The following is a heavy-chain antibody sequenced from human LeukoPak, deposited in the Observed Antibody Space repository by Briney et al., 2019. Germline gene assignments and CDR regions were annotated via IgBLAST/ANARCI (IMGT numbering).Heavy chain of an antibody. CDR2: ISRSSGSSI. CDR3: ARDSSGWYYFDY. D-gene: IGHD6-19*01. V-gene: IGHV3-48*03. J-gene: IGHJ4*02. Sequence: LPGGSLRLSCAASGFTFSNYEMNWVRQAPGKGLEWVSYISRSSGSSIYYADSVKGRFTISRDNAKNSLYLQMNSLRAEDTAVYYCARDSSGWYYFDYWGQGILVTVSS. CDR1: GFTFSNYE.